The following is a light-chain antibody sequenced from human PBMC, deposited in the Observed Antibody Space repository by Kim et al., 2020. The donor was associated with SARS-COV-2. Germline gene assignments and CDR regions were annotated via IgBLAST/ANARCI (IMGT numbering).Light chain of an antibody. V-gene: IGKV1-33*01. CDR1: EDISQS. CDR3: QQYDYFPLT. CDR2: DAS. Sequence: DIQMTQSPTSLSVSVGDRVTITCQASEDISQSLSWYQHKPGKSPKLLISDASSLQTGVPSRFSGSGFGTHFTFTVSSLQPEDTATYYCQQYDYFPLTFGGGTKVDIK. J-gene: IGKJ4*01.